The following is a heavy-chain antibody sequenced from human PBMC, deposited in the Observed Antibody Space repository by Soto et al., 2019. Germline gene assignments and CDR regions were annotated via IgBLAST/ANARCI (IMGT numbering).Heavy chain of an antibody. D-gene: IGHD6-13*01. CDR1: GYTLTELS. V-gene: IGHV1-24*01. J-gene: IGHJ4*02. Sequence: ASVKVSCKVSGYTLTELSMHWVRQAPGKVLEWMGGFDPEDGETIYAQKFQGRVTMTADESARTSYMELRSLKSQDTAVYYCVRDSGAKLSSSWGQGTMVTVSS. CDR3: VRDSGAKLSSS. CDR2: FDPEDGET.